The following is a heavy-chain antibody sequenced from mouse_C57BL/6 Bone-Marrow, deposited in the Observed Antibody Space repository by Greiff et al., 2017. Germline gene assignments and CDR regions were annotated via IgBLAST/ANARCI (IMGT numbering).Heavy chain of an antibody. D-gene: IGHD2-3*01. V-gene: IGHV5-4*01. J-gene: IGHJ2*01. CDR3: ARGEGSRMVTFFDY. Sequence: EVQLVESGGDLVKPGGSLKLSCAASGFTFSSYAMSWVRQTPEKRLEWVATISDGGSYTYYPDNIKGRFTISRDNAKNNLYLQMSQLKSEDTAMYYCARGEGSRMVTFFDYWGQGTTLTVSA. CDR1: GFTFSSYA. CDR2: ISDGGSYT.